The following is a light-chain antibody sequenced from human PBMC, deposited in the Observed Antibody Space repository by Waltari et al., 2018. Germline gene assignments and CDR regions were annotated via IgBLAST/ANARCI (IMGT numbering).Light chain of an antibody. J-gene: IGLJ3*02. CDR3: NSYTTTAARV. V-gene: IGLV2-14*01. Sequence: ALTQPASVSGSPGQSTTTSCTAPSRAVGAFLYASWYHQPPGKPPKVIIYQVSNRPFGVSTRFSGSKSGNTASLTISGLQAEDEADYYCNSYTTTAARVFGGGTRLTVL. CDR1: SRAVGAFLY. CDR2: QVS.